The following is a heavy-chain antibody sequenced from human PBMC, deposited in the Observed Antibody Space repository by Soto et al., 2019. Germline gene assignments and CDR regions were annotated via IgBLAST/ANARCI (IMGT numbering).Heavy chain of an antibody. CDR2: ISGSGGST. D-gene: IGHD3-10*01. CDR3: AKGYGPLWFGELYAFDI. CDR1: GFTFSSYA. Sequence: GGSLRLSCAASGFTFSSYAMSWVRQAPGKGLEWVSAISGSGGSTYYADSVKGRFTISRDNSKNTLYLQMNSLGAEDTAVYYCAKGYGPLWFGELYAFDIWGQGTMVTVSS. V-gene: IGHV3-23*01. J-gene: IGHJ3*02.